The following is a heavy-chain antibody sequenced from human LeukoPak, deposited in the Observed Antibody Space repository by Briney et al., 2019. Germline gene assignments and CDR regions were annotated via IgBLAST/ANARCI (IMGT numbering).Heavy chain of an antibody. CDR1: GYTFTSYD. V-gene: IGHV1-8*03. Sequence: ASVKVSCKASGYTFTSYDINWVRQATGQGLEWMGWMNPNSGNTGYAQKFQGRVTVTRNTSISTAYMELSSLRSEDTAVYYCARGSPPPLRYFDWLWDGGPDFDYWGQGTLVTVSS. D-gene: IGHD3-9*01. CDR3: ARGSPPPLRYFDWLWDGGPDFDY. J-gene: IGHJ4*02. CDR2: MNPNSGNT.